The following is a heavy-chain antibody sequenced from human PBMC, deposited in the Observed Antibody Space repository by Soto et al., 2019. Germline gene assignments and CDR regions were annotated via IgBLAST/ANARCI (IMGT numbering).Heavy chain of an antibody. CDR2: IGGTGGDT. CDR1: GFIFSNYV. D-gene: IGHD6-19*01. J-gene: IGHJ5*01. V-gene: IGHV3-23*01. Sequence: DVQLLESGGGLVQPGGSLRLSCAASGFIFSNYVMTWVRQAPGKGLESVSAIGGTGGDTYYSNSVKGRFTISRDNSKNTLYLQMNSLSADDTAVYYCAKDAVAYNGEWDWFDSWGQGTLVTVSS. CDR3: AKDAVAYNGEWDWFDS.